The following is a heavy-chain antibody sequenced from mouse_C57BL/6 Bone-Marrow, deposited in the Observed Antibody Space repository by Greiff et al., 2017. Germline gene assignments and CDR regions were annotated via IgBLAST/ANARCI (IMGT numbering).Heavy chain of an antibody. CDR1: GYTFTSYG. Sequence: VKLMESGAELARPGASVKLSCKASGYTFTSYGISWVKQRTGQGLEWIGEIYPSSGNTYYNEKFKGKATLTADKSSSTAYMELRSLTSEDSAVYFCASLGGPMVTTSYWGQGATLAVSS. CDR3: ASLGGPMVTTSY. J-gene: IGHJ2*01. V-gene: IGHV1-81*01. CDR2: IYPSSGNT. D-gene: IGHD2-2*01.